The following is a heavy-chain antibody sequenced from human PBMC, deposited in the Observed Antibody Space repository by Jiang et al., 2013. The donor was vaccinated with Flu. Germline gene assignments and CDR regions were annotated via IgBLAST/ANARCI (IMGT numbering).Heavy chain of an antibody. CDR3: AHRNHVNTYYDFWSGYSPNHFDA. CDR2: IYWDDDK. Sequence: PTQTLTLTSTFSGFSLNTSGVGVAWIRQPPGKALEWLALIYWDDDKRYRPSLKSRLTITKDTSKNQVVLTMTNMDPVDTATYYCAHRNHVNTYYDFWSGYSPNHFDAWGQGTLVTVSA. D-gene: IGHD3-3*01. J-gene: IGHJ5*02. CDR1: GFSLNTSGVG. V-gene: IGHV2-5*02.